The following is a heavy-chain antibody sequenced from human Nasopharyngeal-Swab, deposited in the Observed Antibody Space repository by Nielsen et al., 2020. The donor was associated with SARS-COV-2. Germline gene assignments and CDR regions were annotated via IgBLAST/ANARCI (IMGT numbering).Heavy chain of an antibody. CDR3: ARDIEGGRGLRY. J-gene: IGHJ4*02. CDR2: MYSGGNT. V-gene: IGHV3-66*01. Sequence: LSLTCAVSGVTVSTNYMYWVRQAPGKGLEWVSVMYSGGNTFYADSVKDRFIISRDKSKNTLDLQMNRLRAEDTAVYYCARDIEGGRGLRYWGQGTLVTVSS. D-gene: IGHD2-15*01. CDR1: GVTVSTNY.